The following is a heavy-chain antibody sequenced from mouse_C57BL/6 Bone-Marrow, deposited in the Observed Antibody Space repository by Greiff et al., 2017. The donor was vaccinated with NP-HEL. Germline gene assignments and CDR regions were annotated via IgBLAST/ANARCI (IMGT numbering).Heavy chain of an antibody. V-gene: IGHV1-69*01. CDR1: GYTFTSYW. J-gene: IGHJ2*01. CDR3: ATVYGSLDY. CDR2: IDPSDSYT. Sequence: QVQLQQSGAELVMPGASVKLSCKASGYTFTSYWMHWVKQRPGQGLEWIGEIDPSDSYTNYNQKFKGKSTLTVDKSSSTAYMQLSSLTSEDSAVYYCATVYGSLDYWGQGTTLTVSS. D-gene: IGHD1-1*01.